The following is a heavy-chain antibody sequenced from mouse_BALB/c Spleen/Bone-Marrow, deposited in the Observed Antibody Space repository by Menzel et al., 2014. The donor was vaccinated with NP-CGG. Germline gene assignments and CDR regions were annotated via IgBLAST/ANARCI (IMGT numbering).Heavy chain of an antibody. Sequence: VQLQQSGPGLVKPSQSLSLTCTVTGYSITSDYAWNWIRQFPGKKLEWMGFIGYSGSTSYNPSLSSRISVTRDTSKNQFFLHMNSVTTKDTATYYCARDDYYGGSYFDYWGQGTTRTVSS. V-gene: IGHV3-2*02. J-gene: IGHJ2*01. D-gene: IGHD1-1*01. CDR1: GYSITSDYA. CDR2: IGYSGST. CDR3: ARDDYYGGSYFDY.